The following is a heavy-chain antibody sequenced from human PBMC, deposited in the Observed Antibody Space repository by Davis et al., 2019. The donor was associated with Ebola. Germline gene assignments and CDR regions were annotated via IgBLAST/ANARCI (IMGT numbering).Heavy chain of an antibody. V-gene: IGHV3-53*04. CDR2: IYSGGST. CDR1: GFTVSSNY. D-gene: IGHD6-19*01. J-gene: IGHJ4*02. CDR3: ARGRSSGWPYYFDY. Sequence: GESLKISCAASGFTVSSNYMSWVRQAPEKGLEWVSVIYSGGSTYYADSVKGRFTISRHNSKNTLYLQMNSLRAEDTAVYYSARGRSSGWPYYFDYWGQGTLVTVSS.